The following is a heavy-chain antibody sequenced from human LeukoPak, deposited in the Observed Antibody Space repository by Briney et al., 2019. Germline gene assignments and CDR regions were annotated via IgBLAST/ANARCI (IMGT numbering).Heavy chain of an antibody. CDR3: ARGPAGSDDYGDYVDY. CDR2: IYYSGST. Sequence: SGPTLVKPSETLSLTCTVSGGSISSYYWSWIRQPPGKGLEWIGYIYYSGSTNYNPSLKSRVTISVDKSKNQFSLKLSSVTAADTAVYYCARGPAGSDDYGDYVDYWGQGTLVTVSS. D-gene: IGHD4-17*01. V-gene: IGHV4-59*12. J-gene: IGHJ4*02. CDR1: GGSISSYY.